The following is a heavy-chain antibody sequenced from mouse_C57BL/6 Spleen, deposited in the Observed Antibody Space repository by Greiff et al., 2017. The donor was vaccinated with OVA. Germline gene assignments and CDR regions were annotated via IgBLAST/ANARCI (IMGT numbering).Heavy chain of an antibody. CDR2: IYPSDSET. V-gene: IGHV1-61*01. CDR1: GYTFTSYW. D-gene: IGHD2-4*01. CDR3: AREEDYGAMDD. Sequence: QVQLQQPGAELVRPGSSVKLSCKASGYTFTSYWMDWVKQRPGQGLEWIGNIYPSDSETHYNQKFKDKATLTVDKSSSTAYMQLSSLTSEDAAVYYCAREEDYGAMDDWGQGTSVTVSS. J-gene: IGHJ4*01.